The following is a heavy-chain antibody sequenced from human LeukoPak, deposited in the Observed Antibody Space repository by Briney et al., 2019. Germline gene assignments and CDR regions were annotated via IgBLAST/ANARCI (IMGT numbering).Heavy chain of an antibody. D-gene: IGHD3-10*01. CDR2: INHSGST. V-gene: IGHV4-34*01. CDR1: GGSFSGYY. J-gene: IGHJ5*02. CDR3: ARGGYYGSGNDFRFDP. Sequence: SETLSLTCAVYGGSFSGYYWSWIRQPPGKGLEWIGEINHSGSTNNNPSLKSRVTISVETSKNQFSLKLKSVTAADTAVYYCARGGYYGSGNDFRFDPWGQGTLVTVSS.